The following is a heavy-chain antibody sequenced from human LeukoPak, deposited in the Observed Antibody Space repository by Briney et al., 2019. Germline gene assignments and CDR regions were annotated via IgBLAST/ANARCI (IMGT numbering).Heavy chain of an antibody. CDR1: GGSISSYY. CDR3: ARLRPDYGDYCLDY. Sequence: KPSETLSLTCTVSGGSISSYYWTWIRQPPGKGLEWIGYVYYSGSTNYNPSLKSRLTISVDTSKNQFSLRLSSVTAADTAVYYCARLRPDYGDYCLDYWGQGTLDTVSS. CDR2: VYYSGST. D-gene: IGHD4-17*01. V-gene: IGHV4-59*08. J-gene: IGHJ4*02.